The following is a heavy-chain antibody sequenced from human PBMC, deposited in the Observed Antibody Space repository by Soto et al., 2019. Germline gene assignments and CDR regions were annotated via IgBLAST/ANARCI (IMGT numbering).Heavy chain of an antibody. Sequence: EVHLVETGGGLIQPGGSLRLSCAASGFTVSSNYMTWVRQAPGKGLEWVSVMYSGGRTYYADSVKGRFTISRDNSENTLYLQMHSLRAEDTAVYYCVRESGSPGTYYYSYGMDVWGQGTTVTVSS. J-gene: IGHJ6*02. CDR2: MYSGGRT. V-gene: IGHV3-53*02. D-gene: IGHD3-10*01. CDR1: GFTVSSNY. CDR3: VRESGSPGTYYYSYGMDV.